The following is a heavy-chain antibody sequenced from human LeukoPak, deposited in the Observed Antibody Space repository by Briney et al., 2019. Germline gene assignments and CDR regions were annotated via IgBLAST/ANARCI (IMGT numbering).Heavy chain of an antibody. CDR2: IIPILGIA. CDR3: ASGLGGYCSGGSCHPERPDYYYGMDV. D-gene: IGHD2-15*01. CDR1: GGTFSSYA. Sequence: ASVKVSCTASGGTFSSYAISWVRQAPGQGLEWMGRIIPILGIANYAQKFQGRVTITADKSTSTAYMELSSLRSEDTAVYYCASGLGGYCSGGSCHPERPDYYYGMDVWGQGTTVTVSS. J-gene: IGHJ6*02. V-gene: IGHV1-69*04.